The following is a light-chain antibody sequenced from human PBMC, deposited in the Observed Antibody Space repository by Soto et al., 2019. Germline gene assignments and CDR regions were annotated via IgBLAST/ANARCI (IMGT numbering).Light chain of an antibody. J-gene: IGKJ4*01. CDR3: QQSYSSPPT. CDR1: QRISSY. CDR2: AAS. Sequence: DIQMTQSPSSLSASVGDRVTITCRASQRISSYLNWYQQKPGKAPKLLIYAASSLQSGVPSRFSGSGSGTDFTLTISSLQPEDFATFYCQQSYSSPPTFGGGTKVDIK. V-gene: IGKV1-39*01.